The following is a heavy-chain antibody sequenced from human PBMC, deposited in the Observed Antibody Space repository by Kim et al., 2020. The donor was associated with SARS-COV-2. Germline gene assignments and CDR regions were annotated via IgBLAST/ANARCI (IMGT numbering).Heavy chain of an antibody. D-gene: IGHD6-6*01. V-gene: IGHV3-15*01. Sequence: GGSLRLSCAASGFTFSNAWMSWVRQAPGKGLEWVGRIKSKTDGGTTDYAAPVKGRFTISRDDSKDTLSLPMNSLKTEDTAVYYCTTDRPIAARTSYYYYIQGWGKGTTVTVSS. J-gene: IGHJ6*03. CDR2: IKSKTDGGTT. CDR3: TTDRPIAARTSYYYYIQG. CDR1: GFTFSNAW.